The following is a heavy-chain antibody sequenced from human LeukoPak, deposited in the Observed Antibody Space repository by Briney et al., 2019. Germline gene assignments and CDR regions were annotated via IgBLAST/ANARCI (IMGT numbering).Heavy chain of an antibody. V-gene: IGHV3-23*01. CDR2: ISGSGGST. Sequence: HPGGSLRLSCAASGFTLRSYAVSWVRQAPGRGLEGVSAISGSGGSTYYADSVKGRFTISRDNAKNTLYLQMNSLRAEDTAVYYCAQAPSRRAENYFAYWGQGTLVTVSS. J-gene: IGHJ4*02. CDR1: GFTLRSYA. CDR3: AQAPSRRAENYFAY. D-gene: IGHD1-14*01.